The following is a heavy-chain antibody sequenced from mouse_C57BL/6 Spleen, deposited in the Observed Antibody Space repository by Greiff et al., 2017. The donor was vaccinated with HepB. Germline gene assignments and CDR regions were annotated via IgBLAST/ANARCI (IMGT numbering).Heavy chain of an antibody. J-gene: IGHJ4*01. Sequence: QVQLQQSGPELVKPGASVKISCKASGYAFSSSWMNWVKQRPGKGLEWIGRIYPGDGDTNYNGKFKGKATLTADKSSSTAYMQLSSLTSEDSAVYFCARGVYVHAMDYWGQGTSVTVSS. CDR3: ARGVYVHAMDY. CDR2: IYPGDGDT. V-gene: IGHV1-82*01. D-gene: IGHD2-3*01. CDR1: GYAFSSSW.